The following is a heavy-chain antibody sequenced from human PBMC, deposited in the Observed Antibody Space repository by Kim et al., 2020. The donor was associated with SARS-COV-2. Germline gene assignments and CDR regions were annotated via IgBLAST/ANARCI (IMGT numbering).Heavy chain of an antibody. CDR2: INPNSGGT. V-gene: IGHV1-2*04. CDR3: ARDHLKGRGFLLGY. J-gene: IGHJ4*02. D-gene: IGHD5-12*01. Sequence: ASVKVSCKASGYTFTGYYMHWVRQAPGQGLEWMGWINPNSGGTNYAQKFQGWVTMTRDTSISTAYMELSRLRSDDTAVYYCARDHLKGRGFLLGYWGQGTLVTVSS. CDR1: GYTFTGYY.